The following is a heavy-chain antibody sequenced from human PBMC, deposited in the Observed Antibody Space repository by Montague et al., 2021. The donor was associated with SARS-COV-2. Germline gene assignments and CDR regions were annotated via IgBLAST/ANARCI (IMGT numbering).Heavy chain of an antibody. D-gene: IGHD6-13*01. Sequence: SLRLSCAASGFSFNSYDMHWVRQLPGGGLQWVSAIDTGSVSYYADSVEARFVVSRENARSSLYLQMNNLGAGDTAVYYCARTKTATGNFYGLDVWGQGTTVIVSS. J-gene: IGHJ6*02. V-gene: IGHV3-13*01. CDR3: ARTKTATGNFYGLDV. CDR2: IDTGSVS. CDR1: GFSFNSYD.